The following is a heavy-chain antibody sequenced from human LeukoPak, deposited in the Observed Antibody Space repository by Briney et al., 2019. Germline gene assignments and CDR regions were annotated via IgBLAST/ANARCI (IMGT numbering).Heavy chain of an antibody. CDR1: GYSFTSYW. J-gene: IGHJ4*02. CDR3: ARRVSLDTAMGYYFDY. V-gene: IGHV5-51*01. CDR2: IYPGDSDT. Sequence: GESLKISCKGSGYSFTSYWIGWVRQMPGKGLEWMGIIYPGDSDTRYSPSFQGQVTISADKSISTAYLQWSSLKASDTAMYYCARRVSLDTAMGYYFDYWGQGTLVTVSS. D-gene: IGHD5-18*01.